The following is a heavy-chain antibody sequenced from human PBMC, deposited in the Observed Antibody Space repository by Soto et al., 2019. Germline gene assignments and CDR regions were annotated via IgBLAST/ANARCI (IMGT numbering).Heavy chain of an antibody. CDR2: IIPIFGTA. CDR3: AREDSSSFVYFDY. CDR1: GVTFSSYA. Sequence: SVKVSCKASGVTFSSYAISWVRQAPGQGLEWMGGIIPIFGTANYAQKFQGRVTITADESTSTAYMELSSLRSEDTAVYYCAREDSSSFVYFDYWGQGTLVTVSS. J-gene: IGHJ4*02. D-gene: IGHD6-6*01. V-gene: IGHV1-69*13.